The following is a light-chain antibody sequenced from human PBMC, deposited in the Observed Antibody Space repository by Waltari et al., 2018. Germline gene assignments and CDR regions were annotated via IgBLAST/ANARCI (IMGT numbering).Light chain of an antibody. V-gene: IGLV1-51*01. CDR2: DNN. CDR3: ATWDGSLSAVV. J-gene: IGLJ2*01. Sequence: QSVLTQPPSVSAAPGQKVTISCSRSSSHIGNNYVSWYQHLPVTAPKLLIYDNNKRPSGIPDRFSGSKSGTSATLAITGLQTGDEGDYYCATWDGSLSAVVFGGGTKLTVL. CDR1: SSHIGNNY.